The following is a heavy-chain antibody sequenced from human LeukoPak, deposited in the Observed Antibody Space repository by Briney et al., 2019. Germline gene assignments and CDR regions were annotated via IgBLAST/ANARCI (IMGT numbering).Heavy chain of an antibody. J-gene: IGHJ6*02. V-gene: IGHV3-23*01. Sequence: QSGGSLRLPCAASGFTFSSFAMSWVRQAPEKGLEWVSVISDSGTSPYYADSVKGRFTISRDNSKNTLYLQMNSLRAEDTAIYYCAKGKDGYYYHGMDVWGQGTTVTVSS. CDR1: GFTFSSFA. CDR2: ISDSGTSP. CDR3: AKGKDGYYYHGMDV. D-gene: IGHD2-15*01.